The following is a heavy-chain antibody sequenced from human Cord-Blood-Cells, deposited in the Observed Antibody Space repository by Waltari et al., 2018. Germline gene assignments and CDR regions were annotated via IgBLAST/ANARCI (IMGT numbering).Heavy chain of an antibody. J-gene: IGHJ4*02. CDR3: ARISKGMFDY. Sequence: QVQLQHWGAGLLKPSETLSLTCAFYGWSFRVYYWSWIRQPPGKGLGWIGEINHIGSTNYNPSLKSRVTISVDTSKNQCSLQLSSVTAADTAVYYCARISKGMFDYWGQGTLVTVSS. V-gene: IGHV4-34*01. CDR2: INHIGST. CDR1: GWSFRVYY.